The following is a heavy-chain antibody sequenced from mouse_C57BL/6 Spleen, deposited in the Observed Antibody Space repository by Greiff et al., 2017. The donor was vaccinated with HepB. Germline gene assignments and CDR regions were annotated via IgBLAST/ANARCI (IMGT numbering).Heavy chain of an antibody. D-gene: IGHD1-2*01. CDR1: GYAFTNYL. J-gene: IGHJ4*01. Sequence: QVQLQQSGAELVRPGTSVKVSCKASGYAFTNYLIEWVKQRPGQGLEWIGVINPGSGGTNYNEKVKGKATLTADKSSSTAYMQLSSLTSEDSAVYFCASHYGYYAMDYWGQGTSVTVSS. V-gene: IGHV1-54*01. CDR3: ASHYGYYAMDY. CDR2: INPGSGGT.